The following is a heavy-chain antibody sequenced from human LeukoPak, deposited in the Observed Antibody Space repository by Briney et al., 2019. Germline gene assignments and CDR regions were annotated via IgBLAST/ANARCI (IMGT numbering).Heavy chain of an antibody. CDR3: ARGTTVTTSDAFDI. D-gene: IGHD4-17*01. CDR1: GFTFSSYS. CDR2: ISSSSSTI. Sequence: PGGSLRLSCAASGFTFSSYSMNWVRQAPGKGLEWVSYISSSSSTIYYADSVKGRFTISRDNAKNSLYLQMNSLRAEDTAVYYCARGTTVTTSDAFDIWGQGTMVTVSS. J-gene: IGHJ3*02. V-gene: IGHV3-48*01.